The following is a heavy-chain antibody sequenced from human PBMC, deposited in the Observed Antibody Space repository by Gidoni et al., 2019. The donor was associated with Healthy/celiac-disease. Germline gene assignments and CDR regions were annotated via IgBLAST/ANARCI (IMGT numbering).Heavy chain of an antibody. J-gene: IGHJ6*02. Sequence: EVQLVESGGGLVKPGGSLRLSCAASGFTFSSYSMNWVRQAPGKGLEWVSSISSSSSYIYYADSVKGRFTISRDNAKNSLYLQMNSLRAEDTAVYYCARDQERGAAGYYYYYGMDVWGQGTTVTVSS. V-gene: IGHV3-21*01. CDR2: ISSSSSYI. CDR1: GFTFSSYS. CDR3: ARDQERGAAGYYYYYGMDV. D-gene: IGHD3-10*01.